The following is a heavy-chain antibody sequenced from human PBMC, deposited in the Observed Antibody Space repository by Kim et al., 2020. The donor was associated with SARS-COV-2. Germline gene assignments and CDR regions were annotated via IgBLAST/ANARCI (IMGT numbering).Heavy chain of an antibody. J-gene: IGHJ4*02. CDR1: GDSTSGYY. CDR2: ISDTGST. Sequence: SETLSLTCTVSGDSTSGYYWTWIRQPPGKGLEWIGLISDTGSTNYNPSLKSRVTISLDTSKNQFSLKVNSVTAADTAVYYCTQGGGWLPDYWGQGTPVTV. CDR3: TQGGGWLPDY. D-gene: IGHD5-12*01. V-gene: IGHV4-59*03.